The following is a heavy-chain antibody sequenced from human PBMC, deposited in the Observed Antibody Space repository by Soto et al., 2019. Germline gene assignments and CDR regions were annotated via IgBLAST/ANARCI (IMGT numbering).Heavy chain of an antibody. D-gene: IGHD5-18*01. CDR3: ARDFYGGYTYGPGDY. Sequence: GGSLRLSCAASGFMFSAYRMSWVRQAPGKGLEWVANIHGDGGKIYYVDSVKGRFTISRDNAKRSLYLQMKSLRAEDTAVYYYARDFYGGYTYGPGDYWGHGALVTFSS. J-gene: IGHJ4*01. CDR1: GFMFSAYR. V-gene: IGHV3-7*01. CDR2: IHGDGGKI.